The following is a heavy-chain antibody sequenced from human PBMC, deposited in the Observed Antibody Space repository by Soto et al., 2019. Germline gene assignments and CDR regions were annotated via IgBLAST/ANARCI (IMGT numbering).Heavy chain of an antibody. CDR1: GFSVTSNY. V-gene: IGHV3-53*01. D-gene: IGHD3-9*01. J-gene: IGHJ4*02. Sequence: GGSLRLSCAASGFSVTSNYMTWVRQAPGKGLECVSVIYAGGNTYYPDSVKGRFTISSDNSKNTLFLQMNNLRAEDTAVYYCARVTTFYDILTSSYALNHFHYWGQGTRATV. CDR3: ARVTTFYDILTSSYALNHFHY. CDR2: IYAGGNT.